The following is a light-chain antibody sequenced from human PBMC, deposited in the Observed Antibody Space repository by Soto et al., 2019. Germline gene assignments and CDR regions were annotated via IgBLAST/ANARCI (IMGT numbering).Light chain of an antibody. CDR3: QQDYNSPIT. Sequence: EVLCTPSPATLALFPGEGATVSCRVSQSISSSYLSWSQQRPGQAPRRLLYGASTRATGIPARFSGSGLRSGTDCTLALSRLQPEDFAVYYGQQDYNSPITFGQGTRLEIK. V-gene: IGKV3D-7*01. J-gene: IGKJ5*01. CDR1: QSISSSY. CDR2: GAS.